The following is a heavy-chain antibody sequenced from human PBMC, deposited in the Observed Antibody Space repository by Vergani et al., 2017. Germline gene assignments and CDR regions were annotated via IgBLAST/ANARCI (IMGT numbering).Heavy chain of an antibody. CDR2: ISYDGSNK. CDR1: GFTFSSYA. Sequence: QVQLVESGGGVVQPGRYLRLSCAASGFTFSSYAMHWVRQAPGKGLEWVAVISYDGSNKYYADSVKGRFTISRDNSKNTLYLQMNSLRAEDTAVYYCASGASGDYVSSFDYWGQGTLVTVSS. J-gene: IGHJ4*02. D-gene: IGHD4-17*01. V-gene: IGHV3-30-3*01. CDR3: ASGASGDYVSSFDY.